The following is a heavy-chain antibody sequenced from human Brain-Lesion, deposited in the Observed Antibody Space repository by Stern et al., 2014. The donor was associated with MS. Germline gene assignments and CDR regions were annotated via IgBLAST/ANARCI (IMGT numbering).Heavy chain of an antibody. CDR2: IFNSGST. CDR3: ARGRVVPGFQYYATDV. CDR1: GGSISSGGYY. D-gene: IGHD2-2*01. J-gene: IGHJ6*02. V-gene: IGHV4-61*02. Sequence: VQLVESGPGLVKPSQTLSLSCTVSGGSISSGGYYWSWIRQPAGKGLEWIGRIFNSGSTSYNPSLKSRVPISIDPPKTQFSLRLNSRTAADTAVYYCARGRVVPGFQYYATDVWGQGTTVIVSS.